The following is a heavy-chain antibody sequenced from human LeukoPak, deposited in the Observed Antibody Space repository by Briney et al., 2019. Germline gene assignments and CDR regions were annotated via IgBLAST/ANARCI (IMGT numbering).Heavy chain of an antibody. V-gene: IGHV1-24*01. CDR1: GSSLSELS. D-gene: IGHD6-13*01. CDR3: AREVSSSLDY. Sequence: ASVKVSCKVSGSSLSELSMHWVRQPPGKGLEWMGGFDHVDSETIYSQKFQGRVTMTEDTSTDTAYMELINLTSEDTAVYYCAREVSSSLDYWGQGTLVTVSS. J-gene: IGHJ4*02. CDR2: FDHVDSET.